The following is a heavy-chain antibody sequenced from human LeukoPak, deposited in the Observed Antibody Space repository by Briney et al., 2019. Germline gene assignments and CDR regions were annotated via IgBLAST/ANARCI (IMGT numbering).Heavy chain of an antibody. V-gene: IGHV1-2*02. CDR3: ARMYYDFWSGPPTGSAFDI. CDR1: GYTFTGYY. Sequence: ASVKVSCKASGYTFTGYYMHWVRQAPGQGLEWMGWINPNSGDTNYAQKFQGRVTMTRDTSISTAYMELSRLRSDDTAVYYCARMYYDFWSGPPTGSAFDIWGQGTMVTVSS. D-gene: IGHD3-3*01. J-gene: IGHJ3*02. CDR2: INPNSGDT.